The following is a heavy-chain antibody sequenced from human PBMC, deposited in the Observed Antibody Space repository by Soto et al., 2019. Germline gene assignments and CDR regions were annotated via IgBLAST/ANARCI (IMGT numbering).Heavy chain of an antibody. D-gene: IGHD3-22*01. CDR3: ARAQDNDESGSYDLPADM. CDR2: IWNDGSNK. CDR1: EFSFSSYA. J-gene: IGHJ3*02. Sequence: QVHLVESGGGVGQPGGSLRLSCAASEFSFSSYAMHWIRQAPGKGLEWVAVIWNDGSNKYYADSVKGRFTISRDNSKNTLDLQMNTLRAEDTAVYYCARAQDNDESGSYDLPADMWGQGTTVTVS. V-gene: IGHV3-33*08.